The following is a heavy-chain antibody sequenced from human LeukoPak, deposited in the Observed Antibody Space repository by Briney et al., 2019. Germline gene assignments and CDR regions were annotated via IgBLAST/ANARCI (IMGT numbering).Heavy chain of an antibody. D-gene: IGHD2-2*01. CDR1: GFTFSSYA. CDR2: ISGSGGST. J-gene: IGHJ6*03. V-gene: IGHV3-23*01. Sequence: GGSLRLSCAASGFTFSSYAMSWVRQAPGKGLEWVSAISGSGGSTYYADSVKGRFTISRDNSKNTLYLQMNSLRAEDTAVYYCAKKSVVVPAVPWYYYYYMDVWGKGTTVTVSS. CDR3: AKKSVVVPAVPWYYYYYMDV.